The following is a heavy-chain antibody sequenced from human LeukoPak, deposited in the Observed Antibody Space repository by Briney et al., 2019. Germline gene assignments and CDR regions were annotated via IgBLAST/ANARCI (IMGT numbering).Heavy chain of an antibody. CDR3: ARDHDSSGYGRDWFDP. J-gene: IGHJ5*02. V-gene: IGHV4-31*03. D-gene: IGHD3-22*01. CDR2: IYYSGST. Sequence: PSETLSLTCTVSDGSISSGGYYWSWIRQHPGKGLEWIGYIYYSGSTYYNPSLKSRVTISVDTSKNQFSLKLSSVTAADTAVYYCARDHDSSGYGRDWFDPWGQGTLVTVSS. CDR1: DGSISSGGYY.